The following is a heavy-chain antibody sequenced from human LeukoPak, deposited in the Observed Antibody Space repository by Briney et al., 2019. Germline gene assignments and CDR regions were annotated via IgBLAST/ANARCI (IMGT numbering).Heavy chain of an antibody. Sequence: SETLSLTCNVSGGSISRYYWSWIRQPPGKGLEWIGYIYYSGSTGSTNYNPSLKSRVTISVDTSKSQFSLILSSVTASDTAVYYCARRPGMVRDANWFDSWGQGILVTVSS. V-gene: IGHV4-59*08. CDR3: ARRPGMVRDANWFDS. D-gene: IGHD3-10*01. J-gene: IGHJ5*01. CDR1: GGSISRYY. CDR2: IYYSGSTGST.